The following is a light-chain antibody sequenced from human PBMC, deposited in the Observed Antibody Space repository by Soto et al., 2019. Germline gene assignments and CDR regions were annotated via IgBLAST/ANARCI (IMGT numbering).Light chain of an antibody. Sequence: QITDSVLSLSTSVLYRVTNTCRASQGIGTDLGWYRQKPGRAPERLIYAASSLQSGVPSRFSGSGSGTDFTLTISSLQSEDFATYYCQQLHDCPLTFGQGTRLEIK. CDR2: AAS. J-gene: IGKJ5*01. CDR1: QGIGTD. CDR3: QQLHDCPLT. V-gene: IGKV1-17*01.